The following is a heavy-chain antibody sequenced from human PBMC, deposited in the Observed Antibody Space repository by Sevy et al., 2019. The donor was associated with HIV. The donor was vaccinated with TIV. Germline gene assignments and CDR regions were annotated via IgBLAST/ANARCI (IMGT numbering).Heavy chain of an antibody. CDR2: ISYDGSNK. CDR1: GFTFSSYG. J-gene: IGHJ4*02. Sequence: GGSLRLSCAASGFTFSSYGMHWVCQAPGKGLEWVAVISYDGSNKYYADSVKGRFTISKDNSKNTLYLQMNSLRAEDTAVYYCAKTVRGVIITDYWGQGTLVTVSS. D-gene: IGHD3-10*01. CDR3: AKTVRGVIITDY. V-gene: IGHV3-30*18.